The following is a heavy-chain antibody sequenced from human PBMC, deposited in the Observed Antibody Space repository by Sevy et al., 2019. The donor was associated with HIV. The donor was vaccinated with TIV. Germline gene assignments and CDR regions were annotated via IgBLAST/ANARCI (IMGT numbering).Heavy chain of an antibody. J-gene: IGHJ5*02. CDR2: INHSGST. CDR3: ARGRSNYDFWSGYYTRALWWFDP. CDR1: GGSFSGYY. Sequence: SETLSLTCAVYGGSFSGYYWSWIRQPPGKGLEWIEEINHSGSTNYNPSLKSRVTISVDTSKNQFSLKLSSVTAADTAVYYCARGRSNYDFWSGYYTRALWWFDPWGQGTLVTVSS. V-gene: IGHV4-34*01. D-gene: IGHD3-3*01.